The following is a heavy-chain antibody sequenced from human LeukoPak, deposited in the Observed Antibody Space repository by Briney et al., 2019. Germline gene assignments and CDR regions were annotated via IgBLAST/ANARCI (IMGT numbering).Heavy chain of an antibody. V-gene: IGHV3-23*01. CDR2: ISGSGAST. D-gene: IGHD1-1*01. CDR3: AKDQNEDDAFDI. CDR1: GFTFSSYA. J-gene: IGHJ3*02. Sequence: GGSLRLSCAASGFTFSSYALSWVRQAPGKGLEWVSGISGSGASTYYADSVKGRFTISRDNSKNTLYLQMNSLRAEDTAVYYCAKDQNEDDAFDIWGQGTMVTVSS.